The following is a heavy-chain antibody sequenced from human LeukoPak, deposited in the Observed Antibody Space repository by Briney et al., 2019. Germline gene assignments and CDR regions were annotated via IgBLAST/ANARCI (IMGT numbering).Heavy chain of an antibody. CDR2: INPNSGGT. Sequence: GASVKVSCKASGYTFTGYYMHWVRQAPGQGLEWMGWINPNSGGTNYAQKFQGWVTMTRDTSISTAYMELSRLRSDDTAVYYCARDKIQRAPEVLRFLEGGRDAFDIWGQGTMVTVSS. CDR3: ARDKIQRAPEVLRFLEGGRDAFDI. CDR1: GYTFTGYY. D-gene: IGHD3-3*01. V-gene: IGHV1-2*04. J-gene: IGHJ3*02.